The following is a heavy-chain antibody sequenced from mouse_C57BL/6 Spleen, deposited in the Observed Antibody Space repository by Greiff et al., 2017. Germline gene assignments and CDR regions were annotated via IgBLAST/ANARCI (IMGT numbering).Heavy chain of an antibody. CDR2: ISSGGDYI. CDR3: TRGNWDFDY. D-gene: IGHD4-1*01. J-gene: IGHJ2*01. Sequence: EVKLMESGEGLVKPGGSLKLSCAASGFTFSSYAMSWVRQTPEKRLEWVAYISSGGDYIYYADTVKGRFTISRDNARNTLYLQMSSLKSEDTAMYYCTRGNWDFDYWGQGTTLTVAS. CDR1: GFTFSSYA. V-gene: IGHV5-9-1*02.